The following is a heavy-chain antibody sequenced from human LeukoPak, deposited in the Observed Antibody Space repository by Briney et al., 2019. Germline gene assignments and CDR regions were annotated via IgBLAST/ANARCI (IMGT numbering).Heavy chain of an antibody. J-gene: IGHJ1*01. CDR3: ASLWPFYSDSSAYYFVH. CDR2: VFYSGTT. V-gene: IGHV4-31*11. D-gene: IGHD3-22*01. Sequence: SGTLSLTCAASGASISSSYWWSWIRQHPGKGLEWIGYVFYSGTTYYSPSLKSRVTMSVDTSKNQFSLKLSSVTAADTAVYYCASLWPFYSDSSAYYFVHWGQGTLVTVSS. CDR1: GASISSSYW.